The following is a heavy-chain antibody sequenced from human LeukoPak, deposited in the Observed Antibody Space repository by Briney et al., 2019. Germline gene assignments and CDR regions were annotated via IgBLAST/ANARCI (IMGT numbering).Heavy chain of an antibody. CDR3: ARGKSQGYCSL. CDR2: IKQDGSEK. D-gene: IGHD2-15*01. CDR1: GFTFSSYW. Sequence: PGGSLRPSCSASGFTFSSYWMSWVRQAPGKGLEWVAKIKQDGSEKYYVDSVKGRFTISRDNAKNSLSLQMNSLRAEDTAVYYCARGKSQGYCSLWGQGTLVTVSS. V-gene: IGHV3-7*01. J-gene: IGHJ4*02.